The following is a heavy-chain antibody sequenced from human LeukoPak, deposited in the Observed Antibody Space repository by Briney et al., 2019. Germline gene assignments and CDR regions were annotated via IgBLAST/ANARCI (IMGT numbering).Heavy chain of an antibody. J-gene: IGHJ6*03. Sequence: SETLSLTCTVSGGSISSGSYYWSWIRQPAGKGLEWIGRIYTSGSTNYNPSLKSRVTISVDTSKNRFSLKLSSVTAADTAVYYCARARPGRGVRPRAGYYYYMDVWGKGTTVTVSS. CDR2: IYTSGST. CDR1: GGSISSGSYY. V-gene: IGHV4-61*02. CDR3: ARARPGRGVRPRAGYYYYMDV. D-gene: IGHD3-10*01.